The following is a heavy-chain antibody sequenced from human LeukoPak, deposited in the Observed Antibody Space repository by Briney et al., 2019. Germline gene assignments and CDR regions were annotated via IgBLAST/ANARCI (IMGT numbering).Heavy chain of an antibody. CDR2: ISGRSDST. D-gene: IGHD3-9*01. J-gene: IGHJ4*02. CDR3: AKWGDYDVLTGYYDSDY. Sequence: PGGSLRLSCAASGFTFSNYAMSWVRQAPGKGLEWVSAISGRSDSTYYADSVKGQFTISRDTSRNTLYLQMNSLRADDTAVYYCAKWGDYDVLTGYYDSDYWGQGTLVTVSS. V-gene: IGHV3-23*01. CDR1: GFTFSNYA.